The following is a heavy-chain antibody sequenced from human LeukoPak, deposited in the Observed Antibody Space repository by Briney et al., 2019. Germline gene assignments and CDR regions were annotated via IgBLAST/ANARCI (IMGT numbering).Heavy chain of an antibody. V-gene: IGHV5-10-1*01. CDR3: ARRGYYYYGMDV. J-gene: IGHJ6*02. CDR2: IDPSDSYT. D-gene: IGHD3-10*01. Sequence: GESLRISCKDSGHSFTSYWISWVRQMPGKGLVWMGRIDPSDSYTNYSPSFQGHVTISVDKSISTAYLQWSSLKASDSAMYYSARRGYYYYGMDVWGQGTTVTVSS. CDR1: GHSFTSYW.